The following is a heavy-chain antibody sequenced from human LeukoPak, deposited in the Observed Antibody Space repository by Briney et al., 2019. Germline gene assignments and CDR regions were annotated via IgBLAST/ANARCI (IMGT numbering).Heavy chain of an antibody. CDR2: IIPIFGTA. Sequence: SVKVSCKASGGTFSSYAISWVRQAPGQGLEWVGGIIPIFGTANYAQKFQGRVTITTDESTSTAYMELSSLRSEDTAVYYCARRRDGYNYYFDYWGQGTLVTVSS. J-gene: IGHJ4*02. CDR3: ARRRDGYNYYFDY. CDR1: GGTFSSYA. V-gene: IGHV1-69*05. D-gene: IGHD5-24*01.